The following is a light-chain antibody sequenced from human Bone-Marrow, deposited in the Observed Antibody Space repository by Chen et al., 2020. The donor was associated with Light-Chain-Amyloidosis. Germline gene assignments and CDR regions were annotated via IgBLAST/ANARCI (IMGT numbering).Light chain of an antibody. CDR2: DVT. V-gene: IGLV2-14*03. J-gene: IGLJ3*02. CDR1: SSDIGFYNF. CDR3: SSYIVRSTHVWV. Sequence: QSALTQPASVSGSPGQSITLSCTGTSSDIGFYNFVSWFQQHPGEAPKLLIYDVTNRPPGVSARFSGSKSGNTASLTISGLQAEDEGNYYGSSYIVRSTHVWVFGGGTKLTVL.